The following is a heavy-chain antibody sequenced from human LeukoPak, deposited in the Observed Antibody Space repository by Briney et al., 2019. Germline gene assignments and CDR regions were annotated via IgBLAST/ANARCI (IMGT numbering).Heavy chain of an antibody. J-gene: IGHJ5*01. CDR2: ITGGHFPT. D-gene: IGHD4-17*01. CDR1: GFSFSKFA. Sequence: RGSLRLSCAASGFSFSKFAMTWVRQAPGKVLEWVSSITGGHFPTYYTDSVKGRFTISRDNSKNTLYLQMNSLRADDTAVYYCTRDPNGDYVGAFESWGQGTLVTVSS. V-gene: IGHV3-23*01. CDR3: TRDPNGDYVGAFES.